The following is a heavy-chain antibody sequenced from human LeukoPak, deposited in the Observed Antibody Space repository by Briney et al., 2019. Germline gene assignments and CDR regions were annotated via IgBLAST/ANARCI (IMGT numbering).Heavy chain of an antibody. Sequence: GGTLRLSCTASGFTFCDYAMSWVRQAPGPGLEGVGFIRSKAFGGITEYAASVKGRFTISRDDSKSIGYLQMNSLKTEDTAVYYCTRDRLVVAATYFDYWGQGTLVSVSS. J-gene: IGHJ4*02. CDR2: IRSKAFGGIT. D-gene: IGHD2-15*01. V-gene: IGHV3-49*04. CDR3: TRDRLVVAATYFDY. CDR1: GFTFCDYA.